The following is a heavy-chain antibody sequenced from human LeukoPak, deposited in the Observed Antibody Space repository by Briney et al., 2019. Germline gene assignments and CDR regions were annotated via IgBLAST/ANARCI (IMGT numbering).Heavy chain of an antibody. CDR2: INPNIGDT. V-gene: IGHV1-2*02. J-gene: IGHJ4*02. D-gene: IGHD6-13*01. CDR3: ARINISRWYDY. CDR1: GYTFTGYY. Sequence: GASVQVSCKASGYTFTGYYMHWVRQAPGQGLEWMGWINPNIGDTNYAQKFQGRVTMTRDTSISTAYMELSRLRFDDTAVYYCARINISRWYDYWGQGTLVTVSS.